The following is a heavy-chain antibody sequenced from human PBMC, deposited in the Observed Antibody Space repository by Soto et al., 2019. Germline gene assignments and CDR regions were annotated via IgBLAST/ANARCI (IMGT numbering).Heavy chain of an antibody. J-gene: IGHJ3*02. CDR2: IGGGDDDR. CDR1: GFTFSIYA. V-gene: IGHV3-23*01. D-gene: IGHD1-20*01. Sequence: GGSLRRSCAASGFTFSIYAISWVRHAPGKGLEWVSSIGGGDDDRYYADSVKGRFTISRDNARNTLFLHMSSLRAEDTARYYCAKDRMDHNSVWDPFDIWGLGTMVTVSS. CDR3: AKDRMDHNSVWDPFDI.